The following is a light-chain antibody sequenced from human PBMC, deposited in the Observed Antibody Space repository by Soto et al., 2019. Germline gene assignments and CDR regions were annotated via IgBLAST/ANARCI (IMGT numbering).Light chain of an antibody. CDR2: EVN. V-gene: IGLV2-8*01. Sequence: QSALTQPPSASGSPGQSVAISCTGTASDIGGYNFVSWYQQHPGKAPKLMIYEVNKRPPGVPDRFSGPKSGNTASLTVSGLQAEDEADYYCSAHGGTNPYVFGTGTKLTVL. CDR1: ASDIGGYNF. CDR3: SAHGGTNPYV. J-gene: IGLJ1*01.